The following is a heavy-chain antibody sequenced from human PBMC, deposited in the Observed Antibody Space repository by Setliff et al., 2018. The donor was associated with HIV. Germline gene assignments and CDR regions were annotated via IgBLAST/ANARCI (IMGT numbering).Heavy chain of an antibody. CDR2: IYNSGST. Sequence: SETLSLTCTVSGGSISSGDYYWTWIRQPPGKSLEWIGYIYNSGSTYYEPSLRGRVTISIDRSKNQFSLKLNSVTAADTAVYYCARETNAAGRHTAYWYFDIWGRGTLVTVSS. V-gene: IGHV4-30-4*08. CDR3: ARETNAAGRHTAYWYFDI. J-gene: IGHJ2*01. CDR1: GGSISSGDYY. D-gene: IGHD1-1*01.